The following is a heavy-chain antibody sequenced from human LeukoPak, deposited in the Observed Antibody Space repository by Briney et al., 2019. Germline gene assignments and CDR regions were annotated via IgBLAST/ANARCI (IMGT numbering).Heavy chain of an antibody. V-gene: IGHV4-39*01. CDR3: ARHSRSGYSDYESAFDI. CDR1: GGSISSSSFY. J-gene: IGHJ3*02. Sequence: SETLSLTCTVSGGSISSSSFYWDWIRQPPGKGLEWIGTIFYSGSTYYDPSLKSRIAISVDTSKNQFSLKLSSVTAADTAVYYCARHSRSGYSDYESAFDIWGQGTMVIVSS. CDR2: IFYSGST. D-gene: IGHD5-12*01.